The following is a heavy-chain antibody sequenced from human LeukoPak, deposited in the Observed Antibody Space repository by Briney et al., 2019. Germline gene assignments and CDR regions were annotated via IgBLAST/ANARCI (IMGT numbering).Heavy chain of an antibody. CDR3: ARVSYGLLSYFFDY. V-gene: IGHV4-59*01. CDR2: IYYTGST. CDR1: GGSPNSYY. J-gene: IGHJ4*02. Sequence: AETLTLTCTVSGGSPNSYYWSWIRQPPGKGLEWLGNIYYTGSTNYNPSLKSRITISIDTSKNQFSLKLSSVTAADTAVYYCARVSYGLLSYFFDYWGQGTLLTVSS. D-gene: IGHD4-17*01.